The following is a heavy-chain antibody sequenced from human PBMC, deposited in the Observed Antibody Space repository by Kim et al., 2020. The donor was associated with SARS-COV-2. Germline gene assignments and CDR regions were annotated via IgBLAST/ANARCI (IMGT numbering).Heavy chain of an antibody. CDR3: AKAVLRGANFHYYGMDV. Sequence: GGSLRLSCAASGFTFSTYGMHWVRQAPGKGLEWVALISYDGNNKYYADSVTVRCTITIDNYKKTLYPQLDSLRAEDTAVDYCAKAVLRGANFHYYGMDV. J-gene: IGHJ6*01. D-gene: IGHD1-26*01. V-gene: IGHV3-30*18. CDR1: GFTFSTYG. CDR2: ISYDGNNK.